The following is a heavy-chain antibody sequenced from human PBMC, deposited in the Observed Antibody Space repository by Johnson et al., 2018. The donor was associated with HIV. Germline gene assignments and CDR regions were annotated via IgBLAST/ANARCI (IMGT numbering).Heavy chain of an antibody. CDR1: GFTFSSYW. CDR3: VRERGWLQSLSDFFDI. D-gene: IGHD5-24*01. J-gene: IGHJ3*02. Sequence: VQLVESGGGLVQPGGSLRLSCAASGFTFSSYWMSWVRQAPGKGLEWVANIKQDGSEKYYVDSVKGRFTISRDNAKNSLYLQMNNWRAEDTAGYFCVRERGWLQSLSDFFDICGQGTMVTVSS. CDR2: IKQDGSEK. V-gene: IGHV3-7*01.